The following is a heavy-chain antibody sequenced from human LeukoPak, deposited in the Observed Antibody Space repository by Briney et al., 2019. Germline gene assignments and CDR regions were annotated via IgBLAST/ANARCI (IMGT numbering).Heavy chain of an antibody. CDR1: GYSFTIHS. CDR2: INGGNGNT. CDR3: ARDGIDILTGPLNS. D-gene: IGHD3-9*01. Sequence: ASVKVSCKASGYSFTIHSMHWVRQAPGQRLEWMGWINGGNGNTKYSQNFQGRVTITRDTSASTAYMELSSLRSEDTAVYYCARDGIDILTGPLNSWGQGTLVTVSS. V-gene: IGHV1-3*01. J-gene: IGHJ4*02.